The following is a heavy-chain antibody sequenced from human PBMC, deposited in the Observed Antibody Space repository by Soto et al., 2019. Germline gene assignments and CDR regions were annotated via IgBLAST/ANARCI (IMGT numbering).Heavy chain of an antibody. CDR2: ISWNSGSI. CDR1: GFTFDDYA. D-gene: IGHD3-22*01. CDR3: AKVLTYGSRGHWSN. V-gene: IGHV3-9*01. J-gene: IGHJ4*02. Sequence: EVQLVESGGGLVQPGRSLRLSCAASGFTFDDYAMHWVRQAPGKGLEWVSGISWNSGSIGYADSVKGRFTISRDNAKNSRYLQMNSLRAEDTALYYCAKVLTYGSRGHWSNWGQGTLVSVSS.